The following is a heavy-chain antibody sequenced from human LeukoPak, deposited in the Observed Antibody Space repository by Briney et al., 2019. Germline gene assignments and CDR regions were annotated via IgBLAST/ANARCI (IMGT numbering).Heavy chain of an antibody. CDR1: GFTFSNYA. D-gene: IGHD3-22*01. Sequence: GGSLRLSCAASGFTFSNYAMHWVRQAPGKGLEWVAVISYDANDKYYADSVKGRFTISRDNSKNTLYLQMNNLRAEDTAVYYCARDVSVVVLSSTPTQIDYWGQGTLVTVSS. J-gene: IGHJ4*02. V-gene: IGHV3-30*04. CDR3: ARDVSVVVLSSTPTQIDY. CDR2: ISYDANDK.